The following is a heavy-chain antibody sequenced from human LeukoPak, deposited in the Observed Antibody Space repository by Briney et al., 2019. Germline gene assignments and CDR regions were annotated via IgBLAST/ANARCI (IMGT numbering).Heavy chain of an antibody. Sequence: ASVKVSCKASGYTFTGYYMHWVRQAPGQGLEWMGWINPNSGGTNYAQKFQGRVTMTRDTSISTAYMELSRLRSDDTAVYYCARARVVVVPAAMTGGRFDPWGQGTLVTVSS. V-gene: IGHV1-2*02. J-gene: IGHJ5*02. CDR2: INPNSGGT. CDR3: ARARVVVVPAAMTGGRFDP. CDR1: GYTFTGYY. D-gene: IGHD2-2*01.